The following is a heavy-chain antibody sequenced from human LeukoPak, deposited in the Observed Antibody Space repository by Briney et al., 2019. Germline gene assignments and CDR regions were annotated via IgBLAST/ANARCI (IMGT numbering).Heavy chain of an antibody. CDR1: GFVFDDYN. J-gene: IGHJ4*02. CDR3: AKDVSGASYYEWVDS. V-gene: IGHV3-43*01. D-gene: IGHD3-22*01. Sequence: GGSLRLSCEASGFVFDDYNMHWVRQAPGKGLEWVSLITWDGVITYYADSVKGRFTVSRDNSKNSLYLQMNSLRTEDSALYYCAKDVSGASYYEWVDSWGQGTLVTVSS. CDR2: ITWDGVIT.